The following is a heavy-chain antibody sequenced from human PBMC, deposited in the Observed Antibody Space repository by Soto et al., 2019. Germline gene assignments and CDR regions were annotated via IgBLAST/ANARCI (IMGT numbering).Heavy chain of an antibody. CDR1: GYTFTTYY. V-gene: IGHV1-46*01. CDR2: INPSGGNT. CDR3: ARSSSGPGAFDI. Sequence: QVQLVQSGAEVKKPGAAVKVSCKASGYTFTTYYIHWVRQAPGQGLEWMGIINPSGGNTDYAQKCQGRVTMTRDTSTSTVYMELSSLRSEDTAVYYCARSSSGPGAFDIWGQGTMVTVSS. J-gene: IGHJ3*02.